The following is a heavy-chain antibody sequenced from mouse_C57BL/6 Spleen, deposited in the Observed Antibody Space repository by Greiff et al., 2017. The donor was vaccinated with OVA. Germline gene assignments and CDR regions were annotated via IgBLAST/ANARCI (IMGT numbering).Heavy chain of an antibody. D-gene: IGHD2-3*01. J-gene: IGHJ2*01. CDR3: AREDGYYDYFDY. CDR2: INPYNGGT. CDR1: GYTFTDYY. Sequence: EVQLQQSGPVLVKPGASVKMSCKASGYTFTDYYMNWVKQSHGKSLEWIGVINPYNGGTSYNQKFKGKATLTVDKSSSTANMELNSLTSEDSAVYYCAREDGYYDYFDYWGQGTTLTVSS. V-gene: IGHV1-19*01.